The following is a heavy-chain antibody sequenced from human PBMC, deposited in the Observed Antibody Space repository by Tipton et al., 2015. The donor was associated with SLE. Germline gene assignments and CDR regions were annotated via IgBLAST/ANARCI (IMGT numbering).Heavy chain of an antibody. CDR2: INPSGGST. D-gene: IGHD6-13*01. CDR3: ARDGSSSWDPNWFDP. J-gene: IGHJ5*02. CDR1: GYTFTSYY. V-gene: IGHV1-46*01. Sequence: QSGAEVKKPGASVKVSCKASGYTFTSYYMHWVRQAPGQGLEWMGIINPSGGSTSYAQKFQGRVTITTDESTSTAYVELSSLRSEDTAVYYCARDGSSSWDPNWFDPWGQGTLVTVSS.